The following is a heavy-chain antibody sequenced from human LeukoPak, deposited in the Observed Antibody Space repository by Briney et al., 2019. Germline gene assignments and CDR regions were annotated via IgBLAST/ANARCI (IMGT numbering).Heavy chain of an antibody. V-gene: IGHV3-30*04. J-gene: IGHJ4*02. CDR1: GFTFSSYA. Sequence: PGGSLRLSCAASGFTFSSYAMHWVRQAPGKGLEWVAVISYDGSNKYYADSVKGRFTISRDNSKNTLYLQMNSLRAEDTAVYYCARDETGYCSSTSCSNWGQGTLVTVSS. D-gene: IGHD2-2*01. CDR2: ISYDGSNK. CDR3: ARDETGYCSSTSCSN.